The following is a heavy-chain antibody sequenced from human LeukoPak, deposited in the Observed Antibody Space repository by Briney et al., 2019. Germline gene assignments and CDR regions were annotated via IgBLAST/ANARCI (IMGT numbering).Heavy chain of an antibody. CDR1: GFTVSSNY. CDR3: ARGFYGSGKYYFDY. D-gene: IGHD3-10*01. V-gene: IGHV3-66*01. CDR2: IYSGGST. Sequence: GGSLRLSCAASGFTVSSNYMSWVRQAPGKGLEWVSVIYSGGSTYYADSVKARFTISRDNSKNTLYLQMNSLRAEDTAVYYCARGFYGSGKYYFDYWGQGTLVTVSS. J-gene: IGHJ4*02.